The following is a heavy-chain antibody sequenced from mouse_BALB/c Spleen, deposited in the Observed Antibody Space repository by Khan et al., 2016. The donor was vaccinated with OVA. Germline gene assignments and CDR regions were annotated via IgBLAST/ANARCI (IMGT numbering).Heavy chain of an antibody. V-gene: IGHV5-9*02. CDR1: GFAFSSYD. Sequence: EVELVESGGGLVKPGGSLKLSCAASGFAFSSYDMSWVRQTPEKRLEWVATISSRGSYTYYPDSVKGRFTISRDNARNTLYLQMSSLSSEDTALYYCARQPSLNDYAMDYWGQGTSVTVSS. J-gene: IGHJ4*01. CDR2: ISSRGSYT. D-gene: IGHD1-3*01. CDR3: ARQPSLNDYAMDY.